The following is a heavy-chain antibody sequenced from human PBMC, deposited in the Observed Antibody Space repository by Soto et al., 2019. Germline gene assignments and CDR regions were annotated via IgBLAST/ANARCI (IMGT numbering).Heavy chain of an antibody. V-gene: IGHV3-48*03. D-gene: IGHD4-4*01. CDR3: ASSGGRLQSPGY. Sequence: GGSLRLSCAASGFTFSSYEMNWVRQAPGKGLEWVSYISSSGSTIYYADSVKGRFTISSDNAKNSLYLQMNSLRAEDTAVYYCASSGGRLQSPGYWGQGTLVTVSS. CDR1: GFTFSSYE. J-gene: IGHJ4*02. CDR2: ISSSGSTI.